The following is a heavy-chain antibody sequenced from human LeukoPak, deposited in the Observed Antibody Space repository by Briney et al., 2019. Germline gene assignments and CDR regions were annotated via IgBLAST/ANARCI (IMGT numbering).Heavy chain of an antibody. CDR2: IRGTGGRT. V-gene: IGHV3-23*01. CDR3: AKDPEYGRNFPEYFQH. D-gene: IGHD4-23*01. CDR1: GFTFSSYA. J-gene: IGHJ1*01. Sequence: GGSLSLSCAASGFTFSSYAMSWVRQARGRGLDWVSAIRGTGGRTYYADSVRGGFTISRDNSKNTLYLKMNSLRAEDTAVYYCAKDPEYGRNFPEYFQHWGEGTLVTVSS.